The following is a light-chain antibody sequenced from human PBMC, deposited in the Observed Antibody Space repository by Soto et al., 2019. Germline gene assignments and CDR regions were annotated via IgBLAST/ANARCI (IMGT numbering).Light chain of an antibody. CDR2: DVF. J-gene: IGLJ1*01. Sequence: QSVLTQDASVSGSPGQSITISCTETSSDVGGYNYVSWYQHHPGKAPKLMIYDVFTRPSGVSNRFSGSKSGNTASLTISALQAEDEADYYCTSWTSTSTYVFGSGTKVTVL. CDR3: TSWTSTSTYV. V-gene: IGLV2-14*03. CDR1: SSDVGGYNY.